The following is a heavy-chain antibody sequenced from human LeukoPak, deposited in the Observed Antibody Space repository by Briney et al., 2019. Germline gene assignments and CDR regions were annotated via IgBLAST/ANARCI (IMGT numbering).Heavy chain of an antibody. J-gene: IGHJ4*02. CDR3: TTGVPADGTNY. V-gene: IGHV3-23*01. CDR1: GFTFTTYA. Sequence: GGSLRLSCAASGFTFTTYAMSWVRQAPGKGLEWVSGVTNSGGSTYYADSVKGRFTISRDNSKNTLYLQMNSLRAEDTAVYYCTTGVPADGTNYWGQGTLVTVSS. CDR2: VTNSGGST. D-gene: IGHD2-2*01.